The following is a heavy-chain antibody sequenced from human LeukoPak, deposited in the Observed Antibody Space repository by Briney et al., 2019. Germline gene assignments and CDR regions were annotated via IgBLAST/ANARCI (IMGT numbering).Heavy chain of an antibody. CDR1: GFTFSRYW. V-gene: IGHV3-74*01. J-gene: IGHJ4*02. CDR3: TTVLSSNRYNLCDY. CDR2: ISPDGSTT. D-gene: IGHD6-13*01. Sequence: PRGSLTLSCAASGFTFSRYWMHWVRQAPGKGLMWVSRISPDGSTTWYADSVKGRFTISRDNAKNTLYLQMNSLGAEDTAVYYCTTVLSSNRYNLCDYWVQGTMVSVSS.